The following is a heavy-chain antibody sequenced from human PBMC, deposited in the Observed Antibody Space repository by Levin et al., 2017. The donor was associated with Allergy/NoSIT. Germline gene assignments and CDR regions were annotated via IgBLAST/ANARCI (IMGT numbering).Heavy chain of an antibody. CDR1: GFTFSTYA. CDR3: ARDHVDCSTTSCYWNYYDYYMDG. CDR2: IGGRDDST. D-gene: IGHD2-2*01. J-gene: IGHJ6*03. Sequence: PGGSLRLSCAASGFTFSTYAMTWVRQAPGKGLEWVSAIGGRDDSTYYADSVKGRFTISRDKSKSTLYLQMNSLRAEDTALYYCARDHVDCSTTSCYWNYYDYYMDGWGKGTTVTVSS. V-gene: IGHV3-23*01.